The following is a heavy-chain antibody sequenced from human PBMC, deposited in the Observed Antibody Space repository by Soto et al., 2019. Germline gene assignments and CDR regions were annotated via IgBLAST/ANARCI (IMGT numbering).Heavy chain of an antibody. CDR1: GFTFSSYW. Sequence: EEQLVESGGGLVQPGGSLRLSCAASGFTFSSYWMHWVRQAPGKGLVWVSRINNDGSSISYADSVKGRFTISRDNAKNTLYLQMNSLRFEDTAVYYCAKGGYYGSGSLGFDPWGQGTLVTVSS. J-gene: IGHJ5*02. CDR3: AKGGYYGSGSLGFDP. D-gene: IGHD3-10*01. CDR2: INNDGSSI. V-gene: IGHV3-74*01.